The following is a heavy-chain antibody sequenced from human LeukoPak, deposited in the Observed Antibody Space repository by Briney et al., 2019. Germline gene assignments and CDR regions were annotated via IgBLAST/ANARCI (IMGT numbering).Heavy chain of an antibody. D-gene: IGHD4/OR15-4a*01. Sequence: SETLSLTCTVSGGSISSSSYCWGWIRQPPGKGLEWIGSIYYSGSTYYNPSLKSRVTMPVDTSKNQFSLTLSSVTAADTAVYYCARDREYNYGADYWGQGTLVTVSS. J-gene: IGHJ4*02. CDR3: ARDREYNYGADY. V-gene: IGHV4-39*07. CDR2: IYYSGST. CDR1: GGSISSSSYC.